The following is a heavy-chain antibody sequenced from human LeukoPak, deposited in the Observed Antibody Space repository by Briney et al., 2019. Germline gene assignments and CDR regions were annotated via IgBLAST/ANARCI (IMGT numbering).Heavy chain of an antibody. V-gene: IGHV4-34*01. CDR1: GGSFSDYY. CDR2: INHSGST. Sequence: SETLSLTCAVYGGSFSDYYRTWIRQSPGKGLEWIGEINHSGSTNYNPSLKSRVAISADTSKSQFSLNVSSVTAADTAVYYCARDKIVMVAGGVWEYYYGLDVWGQGTTVTVSS. D-gene: IGHD2-15*01. CDR3: ARDKIVMVAGGVWEYYYGLDV. J-gene: IGHJ6*02.